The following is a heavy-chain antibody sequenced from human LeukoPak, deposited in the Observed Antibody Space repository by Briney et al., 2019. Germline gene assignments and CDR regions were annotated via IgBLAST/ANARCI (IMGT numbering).Heavy chain of an antibody. Sequence: PGGSLRLSCAASGFTFSSYWMHWVRQAPGKGLVWVSRVNSDGRSTSYADSVKGRFTISRDNAKNTLYLQMNSLRAEDTAVYYCARATVTRWFDPWGQGTLVTVSS. J-gene: IGHJ5*02. V-gene: IGHV3-74*01. CDR1: GFTFSSYW. CDR3: ARATVTRWFDP. CDR2: VNSDGRST. D-gene: IGHD4-17*01.